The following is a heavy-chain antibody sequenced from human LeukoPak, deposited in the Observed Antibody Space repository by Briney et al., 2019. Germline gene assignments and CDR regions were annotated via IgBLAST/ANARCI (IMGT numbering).Heavy chain of an antibody. V-gene: IGHV4-39*07. D-gene: IGHD5-12*01. CDR2: IYYSETT. CDR1: GGSISSTSYY. J-gene: IGHJ4*02. CDR3: VTGFGWLPDY. Sequence: SETLSLTCTVSGGSISSTSYYWDWPRQPPGKGLEWIGSIYYSETTYYNPSLKSRVTISIDTSKNQFSLKLSSVTAADTAVYYCVTGFGWLPDYWGQGTPVTVSS.